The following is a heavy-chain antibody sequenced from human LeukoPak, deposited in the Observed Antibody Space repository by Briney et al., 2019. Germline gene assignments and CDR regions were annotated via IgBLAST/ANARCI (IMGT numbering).Heavy chain of an antibody. V-gene: IGHV1-69*05. Sequence: ASVKVSCKASGGTFSSYAISWVRQAPGQGLEWMGRIIPIFGTANYAQKFQGRVTITTDESTSTAYMELSSLRSEDTAVYYCARDAAARPNYFDYWGQGTLVIVSS. CDR3: ARDAAARPNYFDY. J-gene: IGHJ4*02. D-gene: IGHD6-6*01. CDR1: GGTFSSYA. CDR2: IIPIFGTA.